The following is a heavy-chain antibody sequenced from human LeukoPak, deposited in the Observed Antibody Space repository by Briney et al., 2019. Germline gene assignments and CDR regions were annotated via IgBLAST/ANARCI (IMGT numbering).Heavy chain of an antibody. CDR2: MNPNSGKT. J-gene: IGHJ4*02. Sequence: ASVKVSCKASGYTFTSYDINWVRQATGQGLEWMGWMNPNSGKTGYAQKFQGRVTITTDTSTSTAYMELRSLRSDDTAVYYCARGYSGGYWGQGTLVTVSS. V-gene: IGHV1-8*03. D-gene: IGHD2-15*01. CDR3: ARGYSGGY. CDR1: GYTFTSYD.